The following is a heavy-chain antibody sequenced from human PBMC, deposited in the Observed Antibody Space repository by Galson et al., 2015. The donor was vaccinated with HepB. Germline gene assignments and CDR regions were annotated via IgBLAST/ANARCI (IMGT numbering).Heavy chain of an antibody. CDR3: ASESTGVWFGPSQGIDY. Sequence: SLRLSCAASGFTFSSYAMHWVRQAPGKGLEWVAVISYDGSNKYYADSVKGRFTISRDNSKNTLYLQVNSLRAEDTAVYYCASESTGVWFGPSQGIDYWGQGTLVTVSS. V-gene: IGHV3-30*04. D-gene: IGHD3-10*01. CDR1: GFTFSSYA. J-gene: IGHJ4*02. CDR2: ISYDGSNK.